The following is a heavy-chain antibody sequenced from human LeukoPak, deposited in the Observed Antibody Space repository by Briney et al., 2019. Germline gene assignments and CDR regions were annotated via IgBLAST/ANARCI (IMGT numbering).Heavy chain of an antibody. Sequence: GSLRLSFSASGFPFSSYPINWVRQAPGKGLELVSAISCSGCSTYYAHPVKGLLTIPRDNSKNTLYLQKNSLGAEDTAVYYCAKFGILYQLLMGYFDYWGQGTLVTVSS. CDR2: ISCSGCST. CDR3: AKFGILYQLLMGYFDY. CDR1: GFPFSSYP. J-gene: IGHJ4*02. V-gene: IGHV3-23*01. D-gene: IGHD2-2*01.